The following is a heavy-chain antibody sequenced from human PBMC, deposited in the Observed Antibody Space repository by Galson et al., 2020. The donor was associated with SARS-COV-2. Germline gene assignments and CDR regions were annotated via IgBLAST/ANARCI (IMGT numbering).Heavy chain of an antibody. Sequence: QLGESLKISCEASGFTFSTYCMGWVRQAPGKGLEWVANMKQDGSEKFYADSVKGRFTISRDNGKNSLFLQMNSLRAEDTAVYYCARDAGFVYYFDYWGQGSLVTVSS. CDR3: ARDAGFVYYFDY. CDR2: MKQDGSEK. CDR1: GFTFSTYC. J-gene: IGHJ4*02. V-gene: IGHV3-7*01. D-gene: IGHD3-3*01.